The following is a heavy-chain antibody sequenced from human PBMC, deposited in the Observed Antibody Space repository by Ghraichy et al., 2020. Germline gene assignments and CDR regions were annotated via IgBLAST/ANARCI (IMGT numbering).Heavy chain of an antibody. D-gene: IGHD6-13*01. CDR2: IIPIFGTP. CDR1: GGTFSNYA. V-gene: IGHV1-69*13. J-gene: IGHJ6*02. CDR3: ARGRTAASMAVMYYYYGMDV. Sequence: SVKVSCKTSGGTFSNYAISWVRQAPGQGLEWMGGIIPIFGTPNYAQQFQGRVTINADESTSTVYMELSSLRSEDTAVYYCARGRTAASMAVMYYYYGMDVWGQGTTVTVSS.